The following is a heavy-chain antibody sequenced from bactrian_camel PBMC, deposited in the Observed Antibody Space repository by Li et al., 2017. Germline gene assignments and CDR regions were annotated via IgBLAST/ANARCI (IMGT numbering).Heavy chain of an antibody. Sequence: VQLVESGGGSVQVGGSLRLSCNASGYPYEAYCMGWFRQAPGKGREGVAALHTSGGTTYYADSVKGRFTISHVKTKDAYTLYLSMNNLKPDDTAMYVCAADQRGGNCPSPYVLYEYATSGRGTQVTVS. CDR2: LHTSGGTT. CDR1: GYPYEAYC. D-gene: IGHD2*01. V-gene: IGHV3S32*01. CDR3: AADQRGGNCPSPYVLYEYAT. J-gene: IGHJ6*01.